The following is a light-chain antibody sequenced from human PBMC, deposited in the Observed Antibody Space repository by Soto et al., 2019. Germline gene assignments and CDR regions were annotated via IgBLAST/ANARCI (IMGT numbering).Light chain of an antibody. V-gene: IGLV1-40*01. Sequence: QSVLTQPPSVSGAPGQRVTISCTGSSPNIGAGYDVHWYQQLPGTAPKLLIYGNSNRPSGVPDRFSGSKSGTSASLAITGLQAEDEADYYCQSYDSSLREVFGTGTKVTVL. J-gene: IGLJ1*01. CDR1: SPNIGAGYD. CDR2: GNS. CDR3: QSYDSSLREV.